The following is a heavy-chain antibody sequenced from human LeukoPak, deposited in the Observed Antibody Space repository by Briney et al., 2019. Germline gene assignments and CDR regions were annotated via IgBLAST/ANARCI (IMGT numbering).Heavy chain of an antibody. V-gene: IGHV3-30*02. Sequence: GGSLRLSCAASGFTFSSYGMHWVRQAPGKGLEWVAFIRYDGSNKYYADSVKGRFTISRDNSKNTLYLQVNSLRAEDTAVYYCAKVYDFLVNWFDPWGQGTLVTVSS. D-gene: IGHD3-3*01. CDR1: GFTFSSYG. CDR3: AKVYDFLVNWFDP. CDR2: IRYDGSNK. J-gene: IGHJ5*02.